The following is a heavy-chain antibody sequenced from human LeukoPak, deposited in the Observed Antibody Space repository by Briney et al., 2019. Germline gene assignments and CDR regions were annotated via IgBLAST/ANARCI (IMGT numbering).Heavy chain of an antibody. Sequence: SETLSLTCTVSGGSISSYYWSWIRQPAGKGLEWIGRIYTSGSTNYNPSLKSRVTMSVDTSKNQFSLKLSSVTAADTAVYYCARGVVVPAASVGAFDIWGQGTMVTVSS. CDR3: ARGVVVPAASVGAFDI. D-gene: IGHD2-2*01. CDR1: GGSISSYY. CDR2: IYTSGST. J-gene: IGHJ3*02. V-gene: IGHV4-4*07.